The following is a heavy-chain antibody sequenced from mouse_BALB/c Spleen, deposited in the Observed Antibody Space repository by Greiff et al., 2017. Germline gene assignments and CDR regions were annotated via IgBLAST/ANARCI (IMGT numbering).Heavy chain of an antibody. CDR1: GYTFTSYW. V-gene: IGHV1-7*01. D-gene: IGHD2-4*01. CDR2: INPSTGYT. J-gene: IGHJ2*01. Sequence: QVQLQQSGAELAKPGASVKMSCKASGYTFTSYWMHWVKQRPGQGLEWIGYINPSTGYTEYNQKFKDKATLTADKSSSTAYMQLSSLTSEDSAVYYCARGDYGGFDYWGQGTTLTVSS. CDR3: ARGDYGGFDY.